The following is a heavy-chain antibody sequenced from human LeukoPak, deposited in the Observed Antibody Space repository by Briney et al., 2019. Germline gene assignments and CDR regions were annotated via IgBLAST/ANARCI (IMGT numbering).Heavy chain of an antibody. V-gene: IGHV3-7*01. J-gene: IGHJ4*02. CDR1: GFTFSSYW. CDR2: IEQDESEK. Sequence: GGSLRLSCAASGFTFSSYWMSWVRQAPGKGLEWVANIEQDESEKYYVDSVKGRFTISRDNAKNSLYLQMNNLRAEDSAVYYCARDHDFDDTGYYYPGSFDFWGRGILVSVSS. CDR3: ARDHDFDDTGYYYPGSFDF. D-gene: IGHD3-22*01.